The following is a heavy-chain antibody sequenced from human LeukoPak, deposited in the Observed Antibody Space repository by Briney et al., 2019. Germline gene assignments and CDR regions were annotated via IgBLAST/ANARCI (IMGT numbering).Heavy chain of an antibody. J-gene: IGHJ4*02. Sequence: GASVKVSCKVSGYTLTELSMHWVRQAPGKGLEWMGGFDPEDGETIYAQKFQGRVTMTEDTSTDTAYMQLSSLRSEDTAVYYCATDRGSVLRILEWLSHWGQGTLVPVSS. V-gene: IGHV1-24*01. CDR2: FDPEDGET. CDR3: ATDRGSVLRILEWLSH. D-gene: IGHD3-3*01. CDR1: GYTLTELS.